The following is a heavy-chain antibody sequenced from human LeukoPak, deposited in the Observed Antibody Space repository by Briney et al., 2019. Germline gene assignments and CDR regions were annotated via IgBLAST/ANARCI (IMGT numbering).Heavy chain of an antibody. CDR1: GFTFSDYA. D-gene: IGHD3-10*01. J-gene: IGHJ4*02. CDR3: ARGAMVRGVKNLDY. V-gene: IGHV3-23*01. CDR2: ITGSGGNT. Sequence: PGGSLRLSCTVSGFTFSDYAMSWVRQAPGKGLEWVSAITGSGGNTYYADSVKGRFTISKDNSKNTLYLQMNSLRAEDTAVYYCARGAMVRGVKNLDYWGQGTLVTVSS.